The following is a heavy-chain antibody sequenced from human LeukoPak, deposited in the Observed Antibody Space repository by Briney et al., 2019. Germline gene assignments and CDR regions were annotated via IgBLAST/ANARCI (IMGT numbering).Heavy chain of an antibody. D-gene: IGHD3-16*01. Sequence: GASVKVSCKASGGTFSFHTINWVRQAPGQGLEWMGGIVPKFGSTNYAQKFHDRLSITTGDSTTTAYMELSSLTSEDTALYYCARDNLAPFGVKYFHLWGPGTLVTVSS. J-gene: IGHJ1*01. V-gene: IGHV1-69*05. CDR2: IVPKFGST. CDR1: GGTFSFHT. CDR3: ARDNLAPFGVKYFHL.